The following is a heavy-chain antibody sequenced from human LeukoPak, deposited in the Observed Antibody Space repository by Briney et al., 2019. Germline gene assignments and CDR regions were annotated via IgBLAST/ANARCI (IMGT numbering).Heavy chain of an antibody. CDR1: GFTFDDYA. CDR3: AKDSTGDFWSGFYMDV. J-gene: IGHJ6*03. Sequence: GGSLRLSCAASGFTFDDYAMHWVRQAPGKGLEWVSLISWDGGSTYYAGSVKGRFTISRDNSKNSLYLQMNSLRAEDTALYYCAKDSTGDFWSGFYMDVWGKGTTVTVSS. CDR2: ISWDGGST. V-gene: IGHV3-43D*04. D-gene: IGHD3-3*01.